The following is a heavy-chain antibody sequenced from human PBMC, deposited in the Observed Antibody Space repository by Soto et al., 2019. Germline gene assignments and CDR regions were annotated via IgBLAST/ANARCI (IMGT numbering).Heavy chain of an antibody. CDR1: GIPFNNYW. D-gene: IGHD6-25*01. CDR2: INTVATII. V-gene: IGHV3-74*01. J-gene: IGHJ4*02. Sequence: GGSLRLSCAVSGIPFNNYWMHWIRQAPGKGLVWVSHINTVATIINYGDSVKGRFTISRDNAEYTLYLQMNSLGVEDTATYYCATEDGRGFRYWGQGTLVTVSS. CDR3: ATEDGRGFRY.